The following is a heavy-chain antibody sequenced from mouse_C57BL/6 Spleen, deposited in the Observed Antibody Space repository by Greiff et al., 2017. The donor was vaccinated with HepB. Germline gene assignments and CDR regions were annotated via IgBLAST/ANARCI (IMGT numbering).Heavy chain of an antibody. CDR2: IDPSDSYT. V-gene: IGHV1-69*01. CDR1: GYTFTSYW. CDR3: ARAFGDY. Sequence: VQLQQPGAELLMPGASVKLSCKASGYTFTSYWMHWVKQRPGQGLEWIGEIDPSDSYTNYNQKFKGKSTLTVDKSSSTAYMQLSSLTSEDSAVYYCARAFGDYWGQGTTLTVSS. J-gene: IGHJ2*01.